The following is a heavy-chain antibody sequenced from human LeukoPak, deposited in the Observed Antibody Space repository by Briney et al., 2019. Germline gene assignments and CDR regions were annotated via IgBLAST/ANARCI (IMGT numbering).Heavy chain of an antibody. V-gene: IGHV4-34*01. D-gene: IGHD6-6*01. J-gene: IGHJ4*02. CDR2: IYYSGST. CDR3: ARGEYSSSSFDY. CDR1: GGSFSGYY. Sequence: SETLSLTCAVYGGSFSGYYWGWIRQPPGKGLEWIGSIYYSGSTYYNPSLKSRVTISVDTSRNQFSLKLSSVTAADTAVYYCARGEYSSSSFDYWGQGTLVTVSS.